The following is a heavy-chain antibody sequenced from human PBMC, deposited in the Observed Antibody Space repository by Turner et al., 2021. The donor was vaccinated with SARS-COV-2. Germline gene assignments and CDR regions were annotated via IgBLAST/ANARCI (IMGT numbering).Heavy chain of an antibody. D-gene: IGHD3-3*01. Sequence: QVQLQESGPGLVKPSETLSLTCTVSGGSLSNYFWSWIRQPAGKGLEWIGRIYTSGLTDYNPSLKSRVTMSVDTSKIKLSLRLTSVTAADTAVYYCTRVPSGGWFDPWGQGTLVSVSS. J-gene: IGHJ5*02. V-gene: IGHV4-4*07. CDR2: IYTSGLT. CDR3: TRVPSGGWFDP. CDR1: GGSLSNYF.